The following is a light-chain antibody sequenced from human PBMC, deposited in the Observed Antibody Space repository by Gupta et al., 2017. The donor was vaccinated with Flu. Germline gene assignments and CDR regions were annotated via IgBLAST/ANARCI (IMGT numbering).Light chain of an antibody. CDR3: QQYTNWPRT. Sequence: EIVMTQSPATLSVSPGERATLSCRASQSVSSKLAWYQQKPGQAPRLLIYDASTRATGIPARFSGSGSGTDFTLTISGLQSVEFAVYYCQQYTNWPRTFGQGTKVEIK. CDR2: DAS. CDR1: QSVSSK. V-gene: IGKV3-15*01. J-gene: IGKJ1*01.